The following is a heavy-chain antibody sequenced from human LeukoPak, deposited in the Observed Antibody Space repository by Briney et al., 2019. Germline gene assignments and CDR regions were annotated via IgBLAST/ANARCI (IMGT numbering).Heavy chain of an antibody. CDR2: IIPILGVV. D-gene: IGHD1-26*01. CDR3: ARMGGVVGATPPLFDY. V-gene: IGHV1-69*04. CDR1: GYTFTSYG. J-gene: IGHJ4*02. Sequence: SVKVSCKASGYTFTSYGISWVRQAPGQGLEWMGRIIPILGVVKYAQKFQGRVTITADKSTSTAYMELSSLRSEDTAVYYCARMGGVVGATPPLFDYWGPGTLVTVSS.